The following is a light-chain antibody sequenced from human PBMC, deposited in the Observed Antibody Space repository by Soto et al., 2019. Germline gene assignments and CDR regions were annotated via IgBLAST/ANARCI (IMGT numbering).Light chain of an antibody. Sequence: EIVLTQFPGTLSLSPGERATLSCRASQSVGRNYVAWYQQKPGQAPRVIIYAASNRASGLPDRFSGSGSGSDFTLTISRLAPEDFAVYYCQQYGTSPWAFGQGTKVEIK. CDR2: AAS. CDR1: QSVGRNY. V-gene: IGKV3-20*01. CDR3: QQYGTSPWA. J-gene: IGKJ1*01.